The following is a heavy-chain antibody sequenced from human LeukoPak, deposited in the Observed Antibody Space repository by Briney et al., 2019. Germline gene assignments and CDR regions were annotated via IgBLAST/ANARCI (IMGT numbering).Heavy chain of an antibody. CDR3: ARHGNYYDSSGRGGYFDY. D-gene: IGHD3-22*01. CDR1: GGSVSSGSYY. V-gene: IGHV4-61*01. CDR2: IYYSGTT. Sequence: PSGTLSLTCTVSGGSVSSGSYYWSWIRQPPGKGLEYIGYIYYSGTTDYNPSLKSRVTISVDTSKNQFSLKLSSVTAADTAVYYCARHGNYYDSSGRGGYFDYWGQGTLVTVSS. J-gene: IGHJ4*02.